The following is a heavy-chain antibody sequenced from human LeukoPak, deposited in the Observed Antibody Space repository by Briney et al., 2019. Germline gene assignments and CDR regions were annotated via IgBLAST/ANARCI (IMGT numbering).Heavy chain of an antibody. CDR1: GFSLRSKGMC. CDR2: IDWDDDK. D-gene: IGHD1-26*01. V-gene: IGHV2-70*17. CDR3: ARQVVGGTEDALVI. J-gene: IGHJ3*02. Sequence: ESGPALVKPTQTLTLTCTFSGFSLRSKGMCVTWIRQPPGKALEWLARIDWDDDKFYSTSLKTRLTISKDTSRNQVVLTMTNMDTVDTGTYYCARQVVGGTEDALVIWGQGTMVTVSS.